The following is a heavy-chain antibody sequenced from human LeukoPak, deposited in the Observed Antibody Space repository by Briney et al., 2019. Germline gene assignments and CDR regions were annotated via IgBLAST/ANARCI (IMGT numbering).Heavy chain of an antibody. Sequence: SETLSLTCALDGGSFSGYYGSWVRQPPGKGLGWVGEINHSGRTNYKPPHRSRVTISVDSTKNAFSLKLSSVTAADTAVYYCERKAVAVNYWGQGTLVTVSS. V-gene: IGHV4-34*01. CDR1: GGSFSGYY. CDR3: ERKAVAVNY. J-gene: IGHJ4*02. CDR2: INHSGRT. D-gene: IGHD6-19*01.